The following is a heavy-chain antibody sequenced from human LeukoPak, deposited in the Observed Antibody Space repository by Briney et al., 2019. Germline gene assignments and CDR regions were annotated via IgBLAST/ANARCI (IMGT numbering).Heavy chain of an antibody. Sequence: QPGGSLRLSCAASGFTFSSYSMIWVRQAPGKGLEWVSYISSSSSTIYYADSVKGRFTISRDNAKNSLYLQMNSLRAEDTAVYYCARDYYYDSSGYYHGIFDYWGQGTLVTVSS. V-gene: IGHV3-48*01. CDR3: ARDYYYDSSGYYHGIFDY. CDR1: GFTFSSYS. CDR2: ISSSSSTI. J-gene: IGHJ4*02. D-gene: IGHD3-22*01.